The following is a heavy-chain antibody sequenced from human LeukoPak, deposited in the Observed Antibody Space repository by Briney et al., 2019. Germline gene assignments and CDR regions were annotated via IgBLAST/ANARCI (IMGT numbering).Heavy chain of an antibody. J-gene: IGHJ5*02. V-gene: IGHV4-34*01. Sequence: SETLSLTCAVYGGSFSGYYWSWIRQPPGKGLEWIGEINHSGSTNYNPSLKSRVTISVDTSKNQFSLKLSSVTAADTAVYYCAREGALYHYDSSGYYHPWGQGTLVTVSS. CDR1: GGSFSGYY. CDR3: AREGALYHYDSSGYYHP. CDR2: INHSGST. D-gene: IGHD3-22*01.